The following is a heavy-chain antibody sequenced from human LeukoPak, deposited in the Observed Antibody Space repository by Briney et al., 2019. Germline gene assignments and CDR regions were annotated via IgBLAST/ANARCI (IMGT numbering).Heavy chain of an antibody. CDR1: GYTFTSYY. D-gene: IGHD3-9*01. V-gene: IGHV1-46*03. J-gene: IGHJ4*02. CDR2: INPSGGST. Sequence: ASVKVSCKASGYTFTSYYMHWVRQAPGQGLEWMGIINPSGGSTSYAQKFQGRVTMTRDTSTSTVYMELSSLKTEDTAVYYCTREESTGYIYWVVYFDYWGQGTLVTVSS. CDR3: TREESTGYIYWVVYFDY.